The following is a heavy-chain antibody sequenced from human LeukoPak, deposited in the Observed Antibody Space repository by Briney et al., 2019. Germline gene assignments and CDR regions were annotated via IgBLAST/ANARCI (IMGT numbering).Heavy chain of an antibody. CDR1: GFTLSNAW. J-gene: IGHJ6*03. CDR2: ISGSGGST. CDR3: ARTQGRLTMVRGVINANYYMDV. Sequence: GGSLRLSCAASGFTLSNAWMSWVRQAPGKGLEWVSAISGSGGSTYYADSVKGRFTISRDNAKNSLYLQMNSLRAEDTAVYYCARTQGRLTMVRGVINANYYMDVWGKGTTVTVSS. D-gene: IGHD3-10*01. V-gene: IGHV3-23*01.